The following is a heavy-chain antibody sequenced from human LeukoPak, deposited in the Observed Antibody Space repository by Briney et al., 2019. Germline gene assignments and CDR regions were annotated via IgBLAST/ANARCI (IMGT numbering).Heavy chain of an antibody. Sequence: ASAKVSCKASGYTFTGYYMHWVRQAPGQGLEWMGWINPNSGGTNYAQKFQGRVTMTRDTSISTAYMELSRLRSDDTAVYYCAREEPRGIAVAGTVWFDPWGQGTLVTVSS. J-gene: IGHJ5*02. D-gene: IGHD6-19*01. CDR3: AREEPRGIAVAGTVWFDP. CDR1: GYTFTGYY. CDR2: INPNSGGT. V-gene: IGHV1-2*02.